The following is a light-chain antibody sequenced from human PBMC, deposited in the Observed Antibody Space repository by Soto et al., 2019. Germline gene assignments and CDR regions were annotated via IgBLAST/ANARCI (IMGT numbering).Light chain of an antibody. Sequence: DIQMTQSPSTLSASVGDRVTITCRASQSIGSWLAWYLQKPGKAPKLLIYDVSGLQSGVPSRFSGSGSGTEFTLTISSLQPDDFAPYYCQQYNDSPFTFGPGTKVDIK. V-gene: IGKV1-5*01. CDR2: DVS. J-gene: IGKJ3*01. CDR1: QSIGSW. CDR3: QQYNDSPFT.